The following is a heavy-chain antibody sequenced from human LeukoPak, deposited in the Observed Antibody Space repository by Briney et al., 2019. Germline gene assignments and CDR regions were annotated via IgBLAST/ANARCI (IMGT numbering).Heavy chain of an antibody. D-gene: IGHD3-10*01. CDR1: GGSISSYY. CDR3: ARLGSGWMAVSGAFDI. V-gene: IGHV4-59*01. Sequence: SETLSLTCTVSGGSISSYYWSWIRQPPGKGLEWIGYIYYSGSTNYNPSLKSRVTISVDTSKNQFSLKLSSVTAADTAVYYCARLGSGWMAVSGAFDIWGQGTMVTVSS. J-gene: IGHJ3*02. CDR2: IYYSGST.